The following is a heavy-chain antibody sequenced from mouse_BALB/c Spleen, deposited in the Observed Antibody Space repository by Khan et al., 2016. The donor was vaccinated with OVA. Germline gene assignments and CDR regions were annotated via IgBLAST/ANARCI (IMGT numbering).Heavy chain of an antibody. CDR1: GYSFTSYY. Sequence: VQLQQSGPELMKPGASVKISCKASGYSFTSYYIHWMMQSHGKSLEWIGYIDPFSGGTTYNQKFKGQATLTVDKSYSTAYILLSYLTSEDSAVYYCARHGFVAWFTYWGQGTLVTVSA. J-gene: IGHJ3*01. D-gene: IGHD2-2*01. V-gene: IGHV1S135*01. CDR2: IDPFSGGT. CDR3: ARHGFVAWFTY.